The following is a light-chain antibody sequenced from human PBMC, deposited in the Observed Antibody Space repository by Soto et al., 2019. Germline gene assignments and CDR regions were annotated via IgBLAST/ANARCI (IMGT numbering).Light chain of an antibody. J-gene: IGKJ1*01. CDR1: QSINNY. CDR3: QQSYSTPPWT. Sequence: DIQMTQSPSSLSASVGDRVTITCRASQSINNYLNWYQQKPGKAPKLLIYAASSLQSGVPSRFSGSGSGTDFTLTISSMQPEDFATYYCQQSYSTPPWTFGQGTNVEIK. CDR2: AAS. V-gene: IGKV1-39*01.